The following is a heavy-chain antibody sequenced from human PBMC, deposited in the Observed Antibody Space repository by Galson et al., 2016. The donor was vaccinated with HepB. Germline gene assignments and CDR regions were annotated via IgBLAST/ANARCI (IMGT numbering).Heavy chain of an antibody. J-gene: IGHJ6*02. CDR1: GFTFSIYA. CDR2: ISGSGGTT. Sequence: SLRLSCAASGFTFSIYAMRWVRQAPGKGLEWISVISGSGGTTYYADSVKGRFTISRDNSKKTLYLQMNSLRAEDTAVYFCAKDIMRSYYSDYVMDGWGQGTAVSVSS. V-gene: IGHV3-23*01. CDR3: AKDIMRSYYSDYVMDG.